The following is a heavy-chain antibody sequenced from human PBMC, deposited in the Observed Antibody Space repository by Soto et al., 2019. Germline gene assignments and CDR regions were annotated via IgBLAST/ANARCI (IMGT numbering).Heavy chain of an antibody. V-gene: IGHV4-30-4*01. CDR1: GGSISGGDYH. CDR2: IYYSAST. Sequence: QVQLQESGPGLVKPSQTLSLTCTVSGGSISGGDYHWTWIRQNPGKGLEWIGSIYYSASTYYDPSFMSRISMSIDTSKNQFSLKLTSVTATDTAVYYCARDIRTPSGGMHVWGQGTTATVSS. CDR3: ARDIRTPSGGMHV. J-gene: IGHJ6*02.